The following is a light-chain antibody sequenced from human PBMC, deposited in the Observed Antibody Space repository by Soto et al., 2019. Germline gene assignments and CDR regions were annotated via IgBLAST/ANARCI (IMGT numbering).Light chain of an antibody. CDR3: SSYTSSTTYV. J-gene: IGLJ1*01. CDR2: DVS. CDR1: SSDVGSYKY. Sequence: QSALTQPASVSGSPGQSITISCTGTSSDVGSYKYVSWYQHHPGKGPKLMLYDVSNRPSGVSNRFSGSKSGNTASLTISGLQAEDEADYYCSSYTSSTTYVFGTGTKVTV. V-gene: IGLV2-14*01.